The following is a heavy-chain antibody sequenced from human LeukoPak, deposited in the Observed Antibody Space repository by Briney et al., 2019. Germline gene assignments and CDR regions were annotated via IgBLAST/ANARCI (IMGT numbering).Heavy chain of an antibody. Sequence: SGTLSLTCAVSGGSFSSSNWWSWVRQPPGKGLEWIGEIYHTGSTNYNPSLKSQVTIAVNKSENQFSLKLSSVTAADTAVYYCARKRPPHAFDIWGQGTMVTVSS. CDR3: ARKRPPHAFDI. CDR2: IYHTGST. J-gene: IGHJ3*02. CDR1: GGSFSSSNW. V-gene: IGHV4-4*02.